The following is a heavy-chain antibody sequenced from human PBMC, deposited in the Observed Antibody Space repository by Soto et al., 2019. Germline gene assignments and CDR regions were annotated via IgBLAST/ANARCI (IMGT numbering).Heavy chain of an antibody. CDR2: FTPYNGAA. Sequence: QMQPLQSGAEVKKTGSSVKISCRTSGWIFTFQYLHWVRQAPGQGHEWLGWFTPYNGAAKYLQRFKVRIAITRSNSLTPLFLEWRDLRSEYTGLYYCARSATSGDQHFIDSWGQGTLVTVSS. V-gene: IGHV1-45*02. J-gene: IGHJ4*02. CDR3: ARSATSGDQHFIDS. CDR1: GWIFTFQY. D-gene: IGHD7-27*01.